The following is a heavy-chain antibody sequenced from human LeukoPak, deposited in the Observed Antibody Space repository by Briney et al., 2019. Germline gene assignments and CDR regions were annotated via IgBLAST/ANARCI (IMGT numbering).Heavy chain of an antibody. CDR1: GNYW. CDR3: AKSRAIDH. J-gene: IGHJ4*02. CDR2: INSDGSWT. D-gene: IGHD2-21*01. V-gene: IGHV3-74*01. Sequence: PGGSLRLSCAASGNYWMHWVRQAPGKGLVWVSHINSDGSWTSYADSVKGRFTISKDNAKNTVYLQMNSLRAEDTAVYYCAKSRAIDHWGQGTLVIVSS.